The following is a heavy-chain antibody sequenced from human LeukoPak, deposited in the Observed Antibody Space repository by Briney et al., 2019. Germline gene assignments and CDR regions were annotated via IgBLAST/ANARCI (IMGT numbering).Heavy chain of an antibody. CDR2: IDWDDDK. V-gene: IGHV2-70*01. CDR1: GFSLSTSGMC. CDR3: ARMPSYNYYDSSGYSNYYHYYGMDV. Sequence: SGPALVKPTQTLTLTCTFSGFSLSTSGMCVSWIRQPPGKALEWLALIDWDDDKYYSTSLKTRLTISKDTSKNQVVLTMTNMDPVDTATYYCARMPSYNYYDSSGYSNYYHYYGMDVWGKGTTVTVSS. J-gene: IGHJ6*04. D-gene: IGHD3-22*01.